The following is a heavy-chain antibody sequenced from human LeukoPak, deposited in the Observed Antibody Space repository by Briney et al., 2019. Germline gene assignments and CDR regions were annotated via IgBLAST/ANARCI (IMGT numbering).Heavy chain of an antibody. CDR3: ARGPPNWGYDY. Sequence: ASVKVSCKASGYTFTSYAMHWVRQAPGQRLEWMGWINAGNGNTGYSQKFQGRVTITRDSSASTAYMELSSLRSDDTAVYYCARGPPNWGYDYWGPGTLVTVSS. CDR1: GYTFTSYA. D-gene: IGHD7-27*01. J-gene: IGHJ4*02. CDR2: INAGNGNT. V-gene: IGHV1-3*01.